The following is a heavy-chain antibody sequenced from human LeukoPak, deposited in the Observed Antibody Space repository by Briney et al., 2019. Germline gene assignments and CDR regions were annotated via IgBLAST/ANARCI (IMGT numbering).Heavy chain of an antibody. V-gene: IGHV3-30-3*01. J-gene: IGHJ4*02. CDR1: GFTFSSYA. CDR3: ARDVAPVLPAAIDY. D-gene: IGHD2-2*01. Sequence: GRSLRLSCAASGFTFSSYAMHWVRQAPGKGLEWVAVISYDGSNKYYADSVKGRFTISRDNSKNTLYLQMNSLRAEDTAVYYCARDVAPVLPAAIDYWGQGTLVTVSS. CDR2: ISYDGSNK.